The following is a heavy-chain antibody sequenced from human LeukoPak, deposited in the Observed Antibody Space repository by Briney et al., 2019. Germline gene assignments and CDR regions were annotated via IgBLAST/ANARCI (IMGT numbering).Heavy chain of an antibody. CDR1: GRSFSGYY. J-gene: IGHJ4*02. Sequence: SETLSLTCAVYGRSFSGYYWSWIRQPPGKGLEWIGYISYSGSTNYNPSLKSRVTISVDTSKNQFSLNLSSVTAADTAVYYCARARSYYGDYTHLDYWGQGTLVTVSS. CDR2: ISYSGST. V-gene: IGHV4-59*01. CDR3: ARARSYYGDYTHLDY. D-gene: IGHD4-17*01.